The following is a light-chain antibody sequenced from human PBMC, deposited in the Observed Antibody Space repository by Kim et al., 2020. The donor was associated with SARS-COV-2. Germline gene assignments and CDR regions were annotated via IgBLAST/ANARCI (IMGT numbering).Light chain of an antibody. V-gene: IGLV2-14*01. CDR2: DVS. CDR3: SSYTSSSTWV. J-gene: IGLJ3*02. Sequence: QSALTQPASVSGSPGQSITISCTGTSSDVGGYNYVSWYQQHPGKAPKLMIYDVSNRPSGVSNRFSGSKSGNTASLTISGLQAEDETDYYCSSYTSSSTWVFGGRTQLTVL. CDR1: SSDVGGYNY.